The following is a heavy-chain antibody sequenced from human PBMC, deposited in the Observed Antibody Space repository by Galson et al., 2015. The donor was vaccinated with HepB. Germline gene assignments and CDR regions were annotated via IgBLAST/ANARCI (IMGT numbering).Heavy chain of an antibody. V-gene: IGHV1-69*04. CDR2: IIPILGIA. D-gene: IGHD2-2*01. CDR3: AREGYCSSTSCHDAFDI. CDR1: GGTFSSYA. J-gene: IGHJ3*02. Sequence: SVKVSCKASGGTFSSYAISWVRQAPGQGLEWMGRIIPILGIANYAQKFQGRVTITADKSTSTAYMELSSLRSEDTAVYYCAREGYCSSTSCHDAFDIWGQGTMVTVSS.